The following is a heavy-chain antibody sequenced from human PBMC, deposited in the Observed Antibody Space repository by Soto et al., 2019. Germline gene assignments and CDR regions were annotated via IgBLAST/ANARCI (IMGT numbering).Heavy chain of an antibody. CDR1: GYPFGNND. J-gene: IGHJ5*02. V-gene: IGHV1-8*01. CDR3: ARMATSGTLNWFDP. CDR2: MNPNSGNT. Sequence: GGSVKVSFKASGYPFGNNDVSLVRQATGQGLEWMGWMNPNSGNTGYAQKFHGRVSMTRNTSITTAYLELSSLRSDDTAIYYCARMATSGTLNWFDPWGQGTMVTVSS.